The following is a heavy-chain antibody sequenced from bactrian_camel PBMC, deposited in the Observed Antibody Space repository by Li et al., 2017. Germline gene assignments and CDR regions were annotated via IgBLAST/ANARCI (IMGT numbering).Heavy chain of an antibody. CDR3: AADRCRYGLDFPFSKEYTY. V-gene: IGHV3S53*01. Sequence: HVQLVESGGDSVREGGSLKLSCETSGYTSRAKCMAWFRQVPGKEREGIATITSDGVISYADSVKGRFTISKDNTKSTLYLQMDSLKPEDTAMYYCAADRCRYGLDFPFSKEYTYWGQGTQVTVS. CDR1: GYTSRAKC. D-gene: IGHD3*01. CDR2: ITSDGVI. J-gene: IGHJ4*01.